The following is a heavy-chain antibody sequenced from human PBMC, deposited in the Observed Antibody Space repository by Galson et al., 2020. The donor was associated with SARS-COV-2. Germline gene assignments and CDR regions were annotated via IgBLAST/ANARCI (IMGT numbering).Heavy chain of an antibody. V-gene: IGHV6-1*01. CDR3: LREASPIGLFDF. CDR2: SAYRTKWSH. Sequence: SQTLSLTCVISGDSIFSNNVTWGWIRQSPSRGLEWLGRSAYRTKWSHDYAPSVKDRIYFDPGARSNQISLHLHSVTPEDTGVYFCLREASPIGLFDFWGQGILVTVSS. J-gene: IGHJ4*02. CDR1: GDSIFSNNVT. D-gene: IGHD6-25*01.